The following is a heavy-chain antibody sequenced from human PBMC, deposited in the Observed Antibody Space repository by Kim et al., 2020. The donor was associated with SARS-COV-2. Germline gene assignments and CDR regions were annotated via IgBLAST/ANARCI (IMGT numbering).Heavy chain of an antibody. CDR2: ISGNGYTT. CDR3: AKDGGLAGSWAADYHYYGMDV. Sequence: GGSLRLSCEGSGFTSSSYAMSWVRQAPGKGLEWVSSISGNGYTTYHSESVRGRFTTSRDNSKNTLYLQMTRLRAEDTAVYYCAKDGGLAGSWAADYHYYGMDVWGQGTTVTVSS. J-gene: IGHJ6*02. V-gene: IGHV3-23*01. D-gene: IGHD6-13*01. CDR1: GFTSSSYA.